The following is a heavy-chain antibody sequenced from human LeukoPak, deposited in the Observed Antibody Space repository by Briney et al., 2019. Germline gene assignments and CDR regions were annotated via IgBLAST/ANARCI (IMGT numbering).Heavy chain of an antibody. V-gene: IGHV4-34*01. D-gene: IGHD2-8*02. CDR1: GESLSGNY. CDR3: ARELCASGGCESFDL. Sequence: PSETLSLTCAVFGESLSGNYWSWIRQSPGRGPEWIGEISDSANTNYNPSLKSRVTISIDTSKKQISLKLASLTAADTAVYYCARELCASGGCESFDLWGQGTLVTVSS. J-gene: IGHJ4*02. CDR2: ISDSANT.